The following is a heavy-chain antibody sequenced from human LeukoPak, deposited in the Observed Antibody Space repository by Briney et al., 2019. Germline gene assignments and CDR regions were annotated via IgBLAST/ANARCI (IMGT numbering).Heavy chain of an antibody. CDR3: AREPPEYCSSTSCYAGGDRDYFDY. J-gene: IGHJ4*02. D-gene: IGHD2-2*01. V-gene: IGHV4-4*07. CDR2: IYTSGST. Sequence: ETLSLTCAVYGGSFSGYYWSWIRQPAGKGLEWIGRIYTSGSTNYNPSLKSRVTISVDTSKNQFSLKLSSVTAADTAVYYCAREPPEYCSSTSCYAGGDRDYFDYWGQGTLVTVSS. CDR1: GGSFSGYY.